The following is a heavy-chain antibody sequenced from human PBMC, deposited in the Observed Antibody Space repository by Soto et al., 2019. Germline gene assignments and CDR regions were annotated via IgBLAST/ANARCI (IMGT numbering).Heavy chain of an antibody. Sequence: QVQLQESGPGLVKPSETLSLTCTVSGGSISSYYWSWIRQPPGKGLGWIGYIYYSGSTNYNPSPKSREPKAVDPSNHQSTPKLNSVTPADTSVYHWAGLRGRSVDYWGQGTLVTVSS. CDR3: AGLRGRSVDY. CDR2: IYYSGST. CDR1: GGSISSYY. V-gene: IGHV4-59*08. J-gene: IGHJ4*02.